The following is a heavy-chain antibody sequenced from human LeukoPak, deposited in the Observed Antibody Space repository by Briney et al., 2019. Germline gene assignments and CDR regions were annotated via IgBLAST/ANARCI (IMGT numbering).Heavy chain of an antibody. Sequence: SGGSLRLSCAASGFTFSSYAMSWVRQAPGKGLEWVSAISGRGGSTYYADSVKGRFTISRDNSKNTLYLQMNSLRAEDTAVYYCANSPSTVCTHGVGCGYYYYMDVWGKGTTVTVSS. CDR2: ISGRGGST. V-gene: IGHV3-23*01. CDR1: GFTFSSYA. J-gene: IGHJ6*03. CDR3: ANSPSTVCTHGVGCGYYYYMDV. D-gene: IGHD1-26*01.